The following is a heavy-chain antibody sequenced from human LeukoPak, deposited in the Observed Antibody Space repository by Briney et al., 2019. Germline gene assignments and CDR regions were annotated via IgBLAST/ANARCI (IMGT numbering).Heavy chain of an antibody. CDR2: IKQDGILK. D-gene: IGHD3-16*01. CDR1: GFTFRSYW. CDR3: ARLGGETTRSDL. Sequence: PAGGSLRLSCAASGFTFRSYWMSWVRQAPGRGLDWVATIKQDGILKHYVDSVKGRFTISRDNAENSLYLQMDSLRVEDTAVYYCARLGGETTRSDLWGQGALVTVSS. V-gene: IGHV3-7*01. J-gene: IGHJ5*02.